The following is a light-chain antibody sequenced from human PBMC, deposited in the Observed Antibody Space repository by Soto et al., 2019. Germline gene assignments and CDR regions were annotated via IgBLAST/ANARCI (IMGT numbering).Light chain of an antibody. Sequence: DVQMTQSPSSVSPSVGDRDSITCRASQDITSWLAWYQQKTGKAPKLLIYGASSLQSGVPSRFSGSGSGTDFTLTISSLQPEDFETYYCQQTNSFPLTFGGGTKVDI. V-gene: IGKV1-12*01. CDR3: QQTNSFPLT. CDR1: QDITSW. CDR2: GAS. J-gene: IGKJ4*01.